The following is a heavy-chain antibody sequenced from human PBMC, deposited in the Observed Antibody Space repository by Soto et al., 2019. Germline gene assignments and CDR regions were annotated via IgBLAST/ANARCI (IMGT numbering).Heavy chain of an antibody. Sequence: PSETLSLTCTVSGASISGCDWSWIRKSAGKGLEWIWRIYATGTTDYNPYLKSLVMMSVDTSKKQFYLKLRSVTAADTAVYYCVRDGTKTSRDWFYXWGQGISVTVSX. V-gene: IGHV4-4*07. J-gene: IGHJ5*02. CDR3: VRDGTKTSRDWFYX. CDR1: GASISGCD. D-gene: IGHD1-1*01. CDR2: IYATGTT.